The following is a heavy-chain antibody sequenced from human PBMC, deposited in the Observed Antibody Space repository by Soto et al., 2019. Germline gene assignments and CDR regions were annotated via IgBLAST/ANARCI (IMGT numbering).Heavy chain of an antibody. CDR1: GFTFSSYG. CDR3: ARDQGAYAEYFQN. V-gene: IGHV3-33*01. J-gene: IGHJ1*01. D-gene: IGHD1-26*01. Sequence: QVQLVESGGGVVQPGRSLRLSCAASGFTFSSYGMHWVRQAPGKGLEWVALIWYDGSNKYYADSVKGRFTISRDNSKNTLYLQMNSLRAEDTAVYYCARDQGAYAEYFQNWGQGTLVTVSS. CDR2: IWYDGSNK.